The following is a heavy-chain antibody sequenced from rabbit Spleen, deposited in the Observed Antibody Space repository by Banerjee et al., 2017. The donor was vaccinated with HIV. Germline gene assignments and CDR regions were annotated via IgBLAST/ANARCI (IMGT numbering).Heavy chain of an antibody. CDR2: IDTGFGDTA. V-gene: IGHV1S45*01. J-gene: IGHJ4*01. Sequence: QEQLEESGGGLVQPEGSLTLACTASGFSFSGSYYMCWVRQAPGKGLEWIACIDTGFGDTAYYASWAKGRFTISKASSTTVTLQMTSLTAADTATYFCATYVDYDADFDLWGQGTLVTVS. CDR3: ATYVDYDADFDL. D-gene: IGHD2-1*01. CDR1: GFSFSGSYY.